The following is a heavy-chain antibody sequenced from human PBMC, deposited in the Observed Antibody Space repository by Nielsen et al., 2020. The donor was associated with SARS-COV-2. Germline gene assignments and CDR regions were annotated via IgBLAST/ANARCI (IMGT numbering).Heavy chain of an antibody. CDR1: GYTFTSYA. V-gene: IGHV7-4-1*02. D-gene: IGHD4-17*01. Sequence: ASVKVSCKASGYTFTSYAMNWVRQAPGQGLEWMGWINTNTGNPTYAQGFTGRFVFSLDTSVSTAYLQVSSLKAEDTAVYYCARVPPDYYGDYEFDYWGQGTLVTVSP. CDR3: ARVPPDYYGDYEFDY. CDR2: INTNTGNP. J-gene: IGHJ4*02.